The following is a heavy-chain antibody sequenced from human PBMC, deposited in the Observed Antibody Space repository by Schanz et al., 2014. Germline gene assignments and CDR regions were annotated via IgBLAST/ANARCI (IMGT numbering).Heavy chain of an antibody. D-gene: IGHD2-15*01. CDR2: ISSGSSYA. J-gene: IGHJ6*02. CDR3: AKARRKSNCSGGRCFHYSYYGMDV. Sequence: VQLVESGGGLVQPGGSLRLSCGGSGFTFSKYWMSWIRQAPGKGLEWVSDISSGSSYANYADSVKGRFTISRDNAKNSLYLQMNSLRAEDTAVYYCAKARRKSNCSGGRCFHYSYYGMDVWGQGTTVTVSS. V-gene: IGHV3-11*05. CDR1: GFTFSKYW.